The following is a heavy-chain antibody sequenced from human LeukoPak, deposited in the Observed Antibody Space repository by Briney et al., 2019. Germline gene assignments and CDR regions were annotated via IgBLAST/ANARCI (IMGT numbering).Heavy chain of an antibody. Sequence: TGGPLRLSCAASGFTFSSYAMSWVRQAPGKGLEWVSAISGSGGSTYYADSVKGRFTISRDNSKNTLYLQMNSLRAEDTAVYYCESIDRGYGDYRVHYWGQGTLVTVSS. CDR2: ISGSGGST. J-gene: IGHJ4*02. CDR1: GFTFSSYA. V-gene: IGHV3-23*01. D-gene: IGHD4-17*01. CDR3: ESIDRGYGDYRVHY.